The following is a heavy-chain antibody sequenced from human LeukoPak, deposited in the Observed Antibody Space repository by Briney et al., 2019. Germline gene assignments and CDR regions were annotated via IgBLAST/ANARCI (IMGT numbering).Heavy chain of an antibody. CDR2: ISGSGGST. V-gene: IGHV3-23*01. CDR1: GFTFSSYA. CDR3: AQLVGDDYGAAFDY. J-gene: IGHJ4*02. Sequence: PGGSLRLSCAASGFTFSSYAMSWVRQAPGKGLEWVSAISGSGGSTYYPDPVKGLFTISRDNSKNTLYLQMNSLRAEDTAVYYCAQLVGDDYGAAFDYWGQGTLVTGSS. D-gene: IGHD4-17*01.